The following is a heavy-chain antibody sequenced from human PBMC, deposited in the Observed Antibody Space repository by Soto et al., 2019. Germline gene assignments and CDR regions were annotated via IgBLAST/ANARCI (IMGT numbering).Heavy chain of an antibody. D-gene: IGHD2-15*01. CDR3: ARDGPDMGGYYYYGMDV. J-gene: IGHJ6*02. Sequence: PSQTLSLTCAISGDSVSSNSAAWNWIRQSPSRGLEWLGRTYYRSKWYNDYAVSVKSRITINPDTSKNQFSLQLNSVTPEDTAVYYCARDGPDMGGYYYYGMDVWGQGTTVTVSS. CDR2: TYYRSKWYN. CDR1: GDSVSSNSAA. V-gene: IGHV6-1*01.